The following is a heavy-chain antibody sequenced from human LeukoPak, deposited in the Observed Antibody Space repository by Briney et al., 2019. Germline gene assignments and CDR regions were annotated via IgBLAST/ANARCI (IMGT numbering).Heavy chain of an antibody. D-gene: IGHD2-15*01. V-gene: IGHV4-38-2*02. Sequence: SETLSLTCTVSGYFISSGYYWGWIRQSPGKGLEWIGTMFHSGNTYYNPSLNSRVTLSADTSKNQFSLELNSVTAADTAVYYCAKVGYCDAGPCYFDSWGQGTLVTVSS. J-gene: IGHJ4*02. CDR1: GYFISSGYY. CDR2: MFHSGNT. CDR3: AKVGYCDAGPCYFDS.